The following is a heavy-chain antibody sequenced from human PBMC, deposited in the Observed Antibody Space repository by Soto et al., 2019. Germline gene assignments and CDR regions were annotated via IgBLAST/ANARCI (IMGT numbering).Heavy chain of an antibody. Sequence: QVQLVQSGAEVKKPGSSVKVSCKASGGTFSSYAISWVRQAPGQGLEWMGGIIPIFGTANYAQKFQGRVTFTADEPTSTAYMELSSLRSEDTAVDYGARALVGAYLVGGRYYGMDVWGQRTTVTVSS. CDR3: ARALVGAYLVGGRYYGMDV. CDR2: IIPIFGTA. V-gene: IGHV1-69*01. D-gene: IGHD1-26*01. J-gene: IGHJ6*02. CDR1: GGTFSSYA.